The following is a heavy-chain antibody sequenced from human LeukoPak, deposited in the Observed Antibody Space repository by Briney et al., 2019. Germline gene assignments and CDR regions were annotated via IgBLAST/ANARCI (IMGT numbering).Heavy chain of an antibody. V-gene: IGHV3-66*01. D-gene: IGHD6-19*01. CDR1: GFTVSRNY. CDR3: ASPYSSGWYSFDY. CDR2: IYSGGST. Sequence: GGSLRLSCAASGFTVSRNYMSWVRQAPGKGLEGVSVIYSGGSTYYADSVKGRFTISRDNSKNTLYLQMNSLRAEDTAVYYCASPYSSGWYSFDYWGQGTLVTVSS. J-gene: IGHJ4*02.